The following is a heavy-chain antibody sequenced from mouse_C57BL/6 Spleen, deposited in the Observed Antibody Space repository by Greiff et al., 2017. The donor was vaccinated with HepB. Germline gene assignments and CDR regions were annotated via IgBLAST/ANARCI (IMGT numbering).Heavy chain of an antibody. J-gene: IGHJ2*01. D-gene: IGHD1-1*01. Sequence: VKLVESGPGLVAPSQSLSITCTVSGFSLTSYAISWVRQPPGKGLEWLGVIWTGGGTNYNSALKSRLSISKDNSKSQVFLKMNSLQTDDTARYYCARGGYGSSSWYFDYWGQGTTLTVSS. V-gene: IGHV2-9-1*01. CDR2: IWTGGGT. CDR3: ARGGYGSSSWYFDY. CDR1: GFSLTSYA.